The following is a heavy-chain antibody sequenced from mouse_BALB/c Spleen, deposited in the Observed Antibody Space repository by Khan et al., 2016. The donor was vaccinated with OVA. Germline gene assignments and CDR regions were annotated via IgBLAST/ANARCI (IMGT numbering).Heavy chain of an antibody. CDR3: TRFPDRPGDVVAY. CDR1: GYRFTSYW. V-gene: IGHV1-5*01. J-gene: IGHJ4*01. CDR2: IYPGNSDA. D-gene: IGHD2-14*01. Sequence: VQLQQSGTVLARPGASVKMSCKASGYRFTSYWMHWVKQRPGPGLEWIGAIYPGNSDANYNQKFKGKAKLTAVTSASTAYMEFTGLTNEDSAVSYCTRFPDRPGDVVAYWGQGTSVTVSS.